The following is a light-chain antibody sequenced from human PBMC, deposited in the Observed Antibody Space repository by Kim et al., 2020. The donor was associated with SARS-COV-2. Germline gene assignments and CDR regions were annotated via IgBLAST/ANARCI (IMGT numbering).Light chain of an antibody. Sequence: DIQMTQSPSSLSASVGDRVTITCRASQGISNYLAWYQQKPGKVPKLLIYAASALRSGVPSRFSGSGSGTDFTLTITSLQPEDVAVYYCQQCKGAPWTFGHGTKGDIK. CDR2: AAS. CDR3: QQCKGAPWT. J-gene: IGKJ1*01. V-gene: IGKV1-27*01. CDR1: QGISNY.